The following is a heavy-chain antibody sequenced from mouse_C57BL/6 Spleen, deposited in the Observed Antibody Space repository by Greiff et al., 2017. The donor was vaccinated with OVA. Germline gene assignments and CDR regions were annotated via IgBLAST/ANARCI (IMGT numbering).Heavy chain of an antibody. CDR2: IYPGGGYT. V-gene: IGHV1-63*01. CDR1: GYTFTNYW. CDR3: AREITTDWYFDV. D-gene: IGHD1-1*01. J-gene: IGHJ1*03. Sequence: QVQLKQSGAELVRPGTSVKMSCKASGYTFTNYWIGWAKQRPGHGLEWIGDIYPGGGYTNYNEKFKGKATLTADKSSSTAYMQFSSLTSEDSAIYYCAREITTDWYFDVWGTGTTVTVSS.